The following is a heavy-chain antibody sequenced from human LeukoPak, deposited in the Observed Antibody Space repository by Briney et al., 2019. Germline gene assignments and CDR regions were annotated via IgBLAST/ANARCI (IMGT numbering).Heavy chain of an antibody. CDR2: IYPGDSDT. CDR1: GYSFTSYW. D-gene: IGHD3-10*01. J-gene: IGHJ3*02. Sequence: GESLKISCKGSGYSFTSYWIGWVRQMPGKGLEWMGIIYPGDSDTRYSPSFQGQVTISADKSISTAYLQWSSLKASDTAMYYCATTYYYGSGSYDDAFDIWGQGTMVTASS. CDR3: ATTYYYGSGSYDDAFDI. V-gene: IGHV5-51*01.